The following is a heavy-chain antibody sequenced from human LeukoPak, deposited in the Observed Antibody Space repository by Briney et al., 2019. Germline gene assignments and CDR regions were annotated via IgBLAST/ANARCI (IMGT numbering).Heavy chain of an antibody. Sequence: PGGSLRLSQAAAGFSLTSTTMNWVRQAPGKGLEWVSSISSSSSYIYYADSVKGRFTISRDNAKNSLYLQMNSLRAEDTAVYYCAICISKSCYLAVWYYFFSCGQGTLVTVSS. V-gene: IGHV3-21*01. CDR1: GFSLTSTT. CDR3: AICISKSCYLAVWYYFFS. J-gene: IGHJ4*02. CDR2: ISSSSSYI. D-gene: IGHD2-15*01.